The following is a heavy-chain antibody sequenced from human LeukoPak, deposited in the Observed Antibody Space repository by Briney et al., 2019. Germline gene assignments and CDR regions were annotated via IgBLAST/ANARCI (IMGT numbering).Heavy chain of an antibody. CDR1: GYTLTNYD. D-gene: IGHD6-19*01. Sequence: ASVMVSCKASGYTLTNYDINWVRQATGQGLEWMGWMNPRSGDTRHSQKFQGRLTIARNTSMNTAYMELSSLKSEDTAVYYCARSKAVGGAGWLDPWGQGTLVIVSS. J-gene: IGHJ5*02. CDR3: ARSKAVGGAGWLDP. V-gene: IGHV1-8*01. CDR2: MNPRSGDT.